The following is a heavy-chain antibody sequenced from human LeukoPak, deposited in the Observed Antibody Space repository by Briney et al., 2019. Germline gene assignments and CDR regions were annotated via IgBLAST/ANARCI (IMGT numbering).Heavy chain of an antibody. Sequence: SETLSLTCSVSGGSIGSPTYYWAWIRQPPGKGLEWIGTVHYSGSTYYNPSLKSRVTISVDTSKNQFSLKLYSVTAADTAVYYCARQGDYYDSSGINWGQGTLVTVSS. J-gene: IGHJ4*02. CDR1: GGSIGSPTYY. CDR3: ARQGDYYDSSGIN. CDR2: VHYSGST. V-gene: IGHV4-39*01. D-gene: IGHD3-22*01.